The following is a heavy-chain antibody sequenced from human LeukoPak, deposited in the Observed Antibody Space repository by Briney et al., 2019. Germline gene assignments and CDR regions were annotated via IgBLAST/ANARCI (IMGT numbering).Heavy chain of an antibody. CDR1: GGSFSGYY. Sequence: SETLSLTCAVYGGSFSGYYWSWIRQPPGKGLEWIGEINHSGSTNYNPSLKSRVTISVDTSKNQFSLKLSSVTAADTAVHYCARMVYDFWSGYYYPVGMDVWGQGTTVTVSS. J-gene: IGHJ6*02. V-gene: IGHV4-34*01. D-gene: IGHD3-3*01. CDR2: INHSGST. CDR3: ARMVYDFWSGYYYPVGMDV.